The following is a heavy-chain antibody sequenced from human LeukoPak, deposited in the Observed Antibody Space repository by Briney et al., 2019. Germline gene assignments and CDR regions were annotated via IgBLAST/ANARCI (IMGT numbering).Heavy chain of an antibody. D-gene: IGHD2/OR15-2a*01. CDR1: GFTFSSYA. Sequence: GGSLRLSCAASGFTFSSYAMHWVRQAPGKGLEWVAVISYDGSNKYYADSVKGRFTISRDNSKNTLYLQMNSLRAEDTAVYYCARELERINWFGPWGQGTLVTVSS. V-gene: IGHV3-30-3*01. CDR2: ISYDGSNK. CDR3: ARELERINWFGP. J-gene: IGHJ5*02.